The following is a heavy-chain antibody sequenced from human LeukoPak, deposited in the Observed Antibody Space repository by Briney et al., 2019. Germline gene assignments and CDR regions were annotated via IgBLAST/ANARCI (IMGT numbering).Heavy chain of an antibody. CDR1: GFSISIYR. D-gene: IGHD5-18*01. CDR2: ISTSGGTI. CDR3: LRDPDTY. Sequence: GGSLRLSCAASGFSISIYRMNWVRQAPGKGLECVSYISTSGGTIYYADSVKGRFTISRDNVKNTLYLQMNSLRDEDTAVYFCLRDPDTYWGQGTLVTVSS. J-gene: IGHJ4*02. V-gene: IGHV3-48*02.